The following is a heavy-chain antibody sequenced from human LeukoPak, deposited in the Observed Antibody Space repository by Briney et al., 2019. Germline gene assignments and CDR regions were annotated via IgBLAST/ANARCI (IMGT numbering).Heavy chain of an antibody. CDR1: GFTFSSYS. V-gene: IGHV3-21*06. D-gene: IGHD1-26*01. CDR2: ITSSSSYI. CDR3: ARDPYSGNYGNDYYYYMDV. J-gene: IGHJ6*03. Sequence: GGSLRLSCAASGFTFSSYSMNWVRHAPGKGLEWISSITSSSSYIYYADSVKGRFTISRDNAKNSLYPQMNSLSPDDTAVYFCARDPYSGNYGNDYYYYMDVWGKGTTVTISS.